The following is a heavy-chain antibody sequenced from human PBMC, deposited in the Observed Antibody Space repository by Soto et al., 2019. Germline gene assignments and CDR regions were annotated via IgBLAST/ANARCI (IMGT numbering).Heavy chain of an antibody. V-gene: IGHV4-39*01. CDR3: ARGFGRSNFDY. D-gene: IGHD3-16*01. Sequence: SETLSLTCTVSGGSISSRDSYWGWIRQPPGKGLEWIGSFHYSGSTYYNPSLKSRVTISVDTSKNQLSLRVTSVTAADTAVYYCARGFGRSNFDYWGQGTLVTVSS. J-gene: IGHJ4*02. CDR2: FHYSGST. CDR1: GGSISSRDSY.